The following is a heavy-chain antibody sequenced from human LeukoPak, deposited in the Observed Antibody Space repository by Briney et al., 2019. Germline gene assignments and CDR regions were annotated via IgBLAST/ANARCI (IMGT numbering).Heavy chain of an antibody. D-gene: IGHD1-14*01. Sequence: HPGGSLRLSCAASGFTFDDYAMHWVRQAPGKGPEWVSYVTANGGGTYYADSVKGRFVISRDNSKNSLYLQMNILRPEDTALYYCAKILNPHAFDIWGQGTMVTVSS. V-gene: IGHV3-43*02. J-gene: IGHJ3*02. CDR3: AKILNPHAFDI. CDR1: GFTFDDYA. CDR2: VTANGGGT.